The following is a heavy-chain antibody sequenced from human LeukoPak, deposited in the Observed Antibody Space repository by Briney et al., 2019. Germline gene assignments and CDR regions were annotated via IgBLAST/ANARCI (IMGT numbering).Heavy chain of an antibody. CDR3: AGSYSSGWYFFGY. Sequence: GGSLRLSCAASGFTFSSYSMNWVRQAPGKGLEWVSLIDSGGSASYADSVKGRFTISRDNSKNTLYLEVNSLRAEDTAMYYCAGSYSSGWYFFGYWGQGTLVTVSS. CDR1: GFTFSSYS. J-gene: IGHJ4*02. V-gene: IGHV3-66*01. CDR2: IDSGGSA. D-gene: IGHD6-19*01.